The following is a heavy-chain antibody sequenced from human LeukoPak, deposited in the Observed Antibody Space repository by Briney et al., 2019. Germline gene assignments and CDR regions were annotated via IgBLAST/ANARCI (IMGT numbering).Heavy chain of an antibody. CDR2: INPSGGST. V-gene: IGHV1-46*01. J-gene: IGHJ5*02. D-gene: IGHD3-10*01. CDR3: ARDRMVRGVTRHWFDP. CDR1: GYTFTSYY. Sequence: ASVKVSCRASGYTFTSYYMHWVRQAPGQGLEWMGIINPSGGSTSYAQKFQGRVTMTRDMSTSTVYMELSSLRSEDTAVYYCARDRMVRGVTRHWFDPWGQGTLVTVSS.